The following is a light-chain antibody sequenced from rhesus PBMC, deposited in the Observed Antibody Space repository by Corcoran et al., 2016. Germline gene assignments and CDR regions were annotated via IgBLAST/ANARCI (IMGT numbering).Light chain of an antibody. CDR3: QQSSYLWT. V-gene: IGKV3-24*04. CDR1: QRVGSY. CDR2: GAA. J-gene: IGKJ1*01. Sequence: ETVLTQSPATLSLSPGERVSLSCRASQRVGSYFAWSQQKPGQAPRPLIDGAATRATGIPDRCSGSGSGTDFTLTISSLGPEDVGIYYCQQSSYLWTFGHGTKVEIK.